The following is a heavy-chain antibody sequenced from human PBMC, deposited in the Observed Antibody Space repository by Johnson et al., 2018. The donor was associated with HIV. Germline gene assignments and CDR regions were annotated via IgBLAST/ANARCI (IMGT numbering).Heavy chain of an antibody. Sequence: QVLLVESGGGVVQPGRSLRLSCAASGFNFNNYGMHWVRQAPGKGLEWVAVISYDGSSTSYADPVKGRFTISRYNAKNTLYLQMNSRRAEDTAVYYCASVGSRYSGSYLSDAFDIWGQGTMVTVSS. D-gene: IGHD1-26*01. CDR2: ISYDGSST. CDR3: ASVGSRYSGSYLSDAFDI. V-gene: IGHV3-30*03. CDR1: GFNFNNYG. J-gene: IGHJ3*02.